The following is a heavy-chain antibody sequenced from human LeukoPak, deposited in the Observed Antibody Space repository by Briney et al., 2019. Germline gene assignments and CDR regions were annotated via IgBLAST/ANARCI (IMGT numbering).Heavy chain of an antibody. CDR1: GDSIRGSSVYY. V-gene: IGHV4-39*07. CDR3: ARARYQYDNCFDP. J-gene: IGHJ5*02. D-gene: IGHD2-15*01. CDR2: IYYRGNT. Sequence: SETLSLTCTLSGDSIRGSSVYYWAWIRQPRGKGLAWIGSIYYRGNTYYNPSLKSRVTISMDTYKNQFSMTLKSVTAADTAAYYCARARYQYDNCFDPWGQGTLVTVSS.